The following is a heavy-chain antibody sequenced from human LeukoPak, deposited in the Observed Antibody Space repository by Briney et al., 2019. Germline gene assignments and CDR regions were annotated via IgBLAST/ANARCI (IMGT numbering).Heavy chain of an antibody. V-gene: IGHV1-2*02. J-gene: IGHJ4*02. CDR2: ISPNTGAT. Sequence: ASVKVSCKPSGYTFTGYYLHWVRQAPGQALGWMGWISPNTGATVYAQNFQGRVTMSRDTSISTAYLDLSSLRSDDTAVYYCARDRVGSGWPRPFYFEFWGQGNLVTVSS. D-gene: IGHD6-19*01. CDR1: GYTFTGYY. CDR3: ARDRVGSGWPRPFYFEF.